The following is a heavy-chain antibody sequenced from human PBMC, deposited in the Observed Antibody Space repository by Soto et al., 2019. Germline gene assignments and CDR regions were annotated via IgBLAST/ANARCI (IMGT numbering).Heavy chain of an antibody. CDR2: IYPGDSDI. CDR1: GYRFTNFW. Sequence: PGESLKISCKGSGYRFTNFWIGWVRQMPGKGLEWMGIIYPGDSDIRYSPSFQGQVTISADKSINTAYLQWSSLKASDTAMYYGARQNGAFDIWGQGTMVTVS. V-gene: IGHV5-51*01. CDR3: ARQNGAFDI. D-gene: IGHD2-8*01. J-gene: IGHJ3*02.